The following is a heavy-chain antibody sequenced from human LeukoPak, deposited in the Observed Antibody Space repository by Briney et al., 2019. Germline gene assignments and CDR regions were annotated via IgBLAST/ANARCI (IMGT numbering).Heavy chain of an antibody. Sequence: ASVKVSCKASGYTFTSYDINWVRQATGQGLEWMGWMNPNSGGTNYAQKFQGRVTMTRDTSISTAYMELSRLRSDDTAVYYCARQVVERVQLPEGAFDIWGQGTMVTVSS. V-gene: IGHV1-2*02. CDR2: MNPNSGGT. J-gene: IGHJ3*02. CDR3: ARQVVERVQLPEGAFDI. CDR1: GYTFTSYD. D-gene: IGHD2-15*01.